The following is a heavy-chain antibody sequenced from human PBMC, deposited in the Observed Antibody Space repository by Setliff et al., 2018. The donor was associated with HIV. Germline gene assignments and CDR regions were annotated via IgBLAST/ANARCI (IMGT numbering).Heavy chain of an antibody. D-gene: IGHD1-26*01. CDR1: GGSFSSSY. CDR2: INHNGIT. CDR3: AKGPRGLSLRYYFDL. J-gene: IGHJ5*02. Sequence: PSETLSLTCAVYGGSFSSSYWSWIRQAPGRGLEWIGQINHNGITHYTPSLETRVTMFADTSKNQFSLRLSPVTAADTAIYYCAKGPRGLSLRYYFDLWAQGSQVTVSS. V-gene: IGHV4-34*01.